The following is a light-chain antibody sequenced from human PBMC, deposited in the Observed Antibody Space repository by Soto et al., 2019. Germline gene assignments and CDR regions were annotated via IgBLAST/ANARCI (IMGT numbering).Light chain of an antibody. CDR2: SNN. V-gene: IGLV1-44*01. CDR1: SSNIGSNT. J-gene: IGLJ1*01. CDR3: AAWDVSLNGFYV. Sequence: QSVLTQPPSASGTPGQRVTISCSGSSSNIGSNTVSWYQQLPGTAPKLLIYSNNRRPSGVPDRFSGSNSGTSASLAISGLQSEDEADYYCAAWDVSLNGFYVFGTGTKVTV.